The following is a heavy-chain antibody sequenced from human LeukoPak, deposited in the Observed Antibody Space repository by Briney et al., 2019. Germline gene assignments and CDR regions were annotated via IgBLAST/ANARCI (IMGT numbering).Heavy chain of an antibody. D-gene: IGHD3-16*01. CDR2: ISSSGNTI. CDR1: GFTFSSYE. Sequence: GGSLRLSCAASGFTFSSYEMNWVRQAPGKGLEWVSYISSSGNTIYYADPVKGRFTISRDNAKNSLYLQMNSLRAEDTAVYYCARGGGYYVLGSLHYYYYGMDVWGQGTTVTVSS. J-gene: IGHJ6*02. CDR3: ARGGGYYVLGSLHYYYYGMDV. V-gene: IGHV3-48*03.